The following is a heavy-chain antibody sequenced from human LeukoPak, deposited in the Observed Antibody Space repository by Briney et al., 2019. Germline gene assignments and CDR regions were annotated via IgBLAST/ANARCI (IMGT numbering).Heavy chain of an antibody. CDR3: TRDSYSVDSGYFEFDY. CDR2: IRSEGHGGTP. D-gene: IGHD3-22*01. Sequence: SLRLSCTALGFTFGDYAMNWVRQAPGKGLEWVGFIRSEGHGGTPEYATSVKGRFTISRDDSKSIAYLQMNSLKTEDTAMYYCTRDSYSVDSGYFEFDYWGQGTLVTVSS. CDR1: GFTFGDYA. J-gene: IGHJ4*02. V-gene: IGHV3-49*04.